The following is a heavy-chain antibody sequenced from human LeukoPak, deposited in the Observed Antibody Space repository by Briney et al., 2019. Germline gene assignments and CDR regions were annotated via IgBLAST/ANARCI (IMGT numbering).Heavy chain of an antibody. CDR1: GFTFSSYG. CDR2: ISYDGSNK. Sequence: PGRSLRLSCAASGFTFSSYGMHWVRQAPGKGLEWVAVISYDGSNKYYADSVKGRFTISRDNSKNTLYLQMNSLRAEDMAVYYCAKDPEMATITGHYFDYWGQGTLVTVSS. CDR3: AKDPEMATITGHYFDY. V-gene: IGHV3-30*18. J-gene: IGHJ4*01. D-gene: IGHD5-24*01.